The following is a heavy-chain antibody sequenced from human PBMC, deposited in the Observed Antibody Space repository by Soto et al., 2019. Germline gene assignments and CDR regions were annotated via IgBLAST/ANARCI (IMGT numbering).Heavy chain of an antibody. Sequence: ASVKVSCKASGYTFTSYDINWVRRATGQGLEWMGWMSPNSGNTGYAQKFQGRVTMTRNTSISTAYMELSSLRSEDTAVYYCARGEYYYDSSGYPGYWGQGTLVTVSS. CDR1: GYTFTSYD. D-gene: IGHD3-22*01. V-gene: IGHV1-8*01. J-gene: IGHJ4*02. CDR3: ARGEYYYDSSGYPGY. CDR2: MSPNSGNT.